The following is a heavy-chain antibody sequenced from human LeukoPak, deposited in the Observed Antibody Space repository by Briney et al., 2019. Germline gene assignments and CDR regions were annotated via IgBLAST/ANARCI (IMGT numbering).Heavy chain of an antibody. CDR2: GSGGST. Sequence: GSGGSTYYADSVKGRFTISRDNSKNTLYLQMNSLRAEDTAVYYCAKVDSKTTGYFDYWGQGTLVTVSS. CDR3: AKVDSKTTGYFDY. D-gene: IGHD1-7*01. V-gene: IGHV3-23*01. J-gene: IGHJ4*02.